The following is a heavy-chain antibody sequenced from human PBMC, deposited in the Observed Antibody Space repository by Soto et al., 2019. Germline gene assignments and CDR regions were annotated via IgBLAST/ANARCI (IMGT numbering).Heavy chain of an antibody. CDR2: ISYDGSNK. Sequence: SLRLSCAASGFTFSSYGMHWVRQAPGKGLEWVAVISYDGSNKYYADSVKGRFTISRDNSKNTLYLQMNSLRAEDTAVYYCAKDRDPYSSRSGGMDVWGQGTTVTVSS. D-gene: IGHD6-13*01. CDR1: GFTFSSYG. CDR3: AKDRDPYSSRSGGMDV. J-gene: IGHJ6*02. V-gene: IGHV3-30*18.